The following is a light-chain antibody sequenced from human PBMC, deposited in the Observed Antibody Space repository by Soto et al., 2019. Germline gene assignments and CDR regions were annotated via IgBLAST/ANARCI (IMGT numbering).Light chain of an antibody. CDR1: QSISTY. J-gene: IGKJ1*01. CDR3: QQSYSTPPGT. CDR2: ATS. Sequence: DIQMTQSPSCLSASVGDRVTITCRASQSISTYLIWYQQKPGKAPKLLIYATSSLQSGVPSRFSGSGSGTDFTLTISSLQPEDFATYYCQQSYSTPPGTFGQGTKV. V-gene: IGKV1-39*01.